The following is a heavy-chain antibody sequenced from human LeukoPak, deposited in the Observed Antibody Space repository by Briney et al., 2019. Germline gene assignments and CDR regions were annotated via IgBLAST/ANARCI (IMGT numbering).Heavy chain of an antibody. CDR3: ARDSYYYDSSGLVDY. CDR1: GFTFSSYS. Sequence: GGSLRLSCAASGFTFSSYSMNWVRQAPGKGLEWVSSISSSSYIYYADSVKGRFTISRDNAKNSLYLQMNSLRAEDTAVYYCARDSYYYDSSGLVDYWGQGTLVTVSS. J-gene: IGHJ4*02. V-gene: IGHV3-21*01. D-gene: IGHD3-22*01. CDR2: ISSSSYI.